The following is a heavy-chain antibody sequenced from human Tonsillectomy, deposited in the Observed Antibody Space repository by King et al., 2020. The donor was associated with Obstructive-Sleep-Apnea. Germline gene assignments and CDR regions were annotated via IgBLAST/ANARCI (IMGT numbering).Heavy chain of an antibody. D-gene: IGHD3-10*01. Sequence: QLQESGPGLVKPSETLSLTCTVSGGSISSYYWSLIRQPPGKGLEWIGYIYYSGSTNYNPSLKSRVTISVDTSKNQFSLKLSSVTAADTAVYYCARSSSGSYYKYWGQGTLVTVSS. V-gene: IGHV4-59*01. CDR3: ARSSSGSYYKY. CDR2: IYYSGST. J-gene: IGHJ4*02. CDR1: GGSISSYY.